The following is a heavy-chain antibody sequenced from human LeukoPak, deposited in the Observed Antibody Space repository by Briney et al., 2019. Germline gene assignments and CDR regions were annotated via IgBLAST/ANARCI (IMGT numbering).Heavy chain of an antibody. CDR3: ARDLYGGNPFDF. D-gene: IGHD4-23*01. CDR2: IYYSGST. Sequence: PSETLSLTCTVSGGSISNYYWSWIRQPPGKGLEWIGYIYYSGSTNYNPSLKSRVTISLDTSKTQFSLKLSSVTTADTAVYYCARDLYGGNPFDFWGQGTLVIVSS. J-gene: IGHJ4*02. CDR1: GGSISNYY. V-gene: IGHV4-59*01.